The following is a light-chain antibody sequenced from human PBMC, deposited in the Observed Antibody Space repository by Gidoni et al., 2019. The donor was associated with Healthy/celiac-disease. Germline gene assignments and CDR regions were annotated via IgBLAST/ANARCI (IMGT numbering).Light chain of an antibody. CDR2: AAS. J-gene: IGKJ4*01. CDR3: QQLNSYPRGLT. CDR1: QGISSY. V-gene: IGKV1-9*01. Sequence: DIQVTQSPSFLSASVGDRVTITCRASQGISSYLAWYQQKPGKAPKLLIYAASTLQSGVPSRFSGSGSGTEFTLTISSLQPEDFATYYCQQLNSYPRGLTFGGGTKVEIK.